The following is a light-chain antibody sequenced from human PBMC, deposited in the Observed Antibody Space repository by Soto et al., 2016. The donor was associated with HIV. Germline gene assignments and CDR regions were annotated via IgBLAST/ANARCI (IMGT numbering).Light chain of an antibody. CDR2: DDS. J-gene: IGLJ2*01. Sequence: VLTQSPSVSVAPGKTATITCGGNNIGTKSVHWYQQKPGQAPVLVVYDDSDRPSGIPERFSGSKSGNTATLTISGVEAGDEADYYCQVWDSSSDHVVFGGGTKLTVL. CDR1: NIGTKS. CDR3: QVWDSSSDHVV. V-gene: IGLV3-21*03.